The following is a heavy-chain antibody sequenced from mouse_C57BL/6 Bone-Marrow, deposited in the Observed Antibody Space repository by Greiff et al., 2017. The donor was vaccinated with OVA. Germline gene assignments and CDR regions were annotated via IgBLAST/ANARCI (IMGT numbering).Heavy chain of an antibody. J-gene: IGHJ4*01. CDR3: ARYGNYCYYAMDY. Sequence: VQLQQSGAELVKPGASVKFSCTASGFNIKDYYMHWVKQRTEQGLEGIGWIDPEDGETKYAPTFQGKATITADTSSNTAYLQLSSLTSEDTTVYYCARYGNYCYYAMDYWGQGTTVTVSS. CDR1: GFNIKDYY. D-gene: IGHD2-1*01. CDR2: IDPEDGET. V-gene: IGHV14-2*01.